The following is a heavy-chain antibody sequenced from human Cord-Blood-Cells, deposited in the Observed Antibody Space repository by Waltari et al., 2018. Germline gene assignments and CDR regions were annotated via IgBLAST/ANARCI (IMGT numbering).Heavy chain of an antibody. D-gene: IGHD3-9*01. V-gene: IGHV4-34*01. CDR1: GGSFSGYY. Sequence: QVQLQQWGAGLLKPSETLSLTCAVYGGSFSGYYWSWIRHPPGKGLEWIGEINHSGSTNYNPSLKSRVTISVDTSKNQFSLKLSSVTAADTAVYYCARGGGTYYDILTGYYYFDYWGQGTLVTVSS. CDR2: INHSGST. CDR3: ARGGGTYYDILTGYYYFDY. J-gene: IGHJ4*02.